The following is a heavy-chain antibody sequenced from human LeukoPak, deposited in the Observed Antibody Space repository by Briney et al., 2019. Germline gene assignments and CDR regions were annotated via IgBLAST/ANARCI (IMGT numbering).Heavy chain of an antibody. CDR2: IYDSGST. V-gene: IGHV4-59*11. CDR3: AKIQDYDFWSGCQYYYYYMDV. CDR1: GGSISGHY. Sequence: PSETLSLTCTVSGGSISGHYWNWIRQPPGKVLEWIGYIYDSGSTNYNPSLKSRVTISVDTSKKQFSLNLSSVTAADTAVYYCAKIQDYDFWSGCQYYYYYMDVWSKGTTVTVSS. J-gene: IGHJ6*03. D-gene: IGHD3-3*01.